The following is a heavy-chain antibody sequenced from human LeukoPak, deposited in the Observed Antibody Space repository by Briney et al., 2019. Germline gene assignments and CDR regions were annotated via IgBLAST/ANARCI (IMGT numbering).Heavy chain of an antibody. CDR1: GFTFSSYA. V-gene: IGHV3-23*01. D-gene: IGHD1-26*01. CDR2: ISGSGGST. Sequence: GGTLRLSCAASGFTFSSYAMSWVRQAPGKGLEWVSAISGSGGSTYYADSVKGRFTISRDNSKNTPYLQMNSLRAEDTAVYYCAKGGYSGSYSGLDYWGQGTLVTVSS. CDR3: AKGGYSGSYSGLDY. J-gene: IGHJ4*02.